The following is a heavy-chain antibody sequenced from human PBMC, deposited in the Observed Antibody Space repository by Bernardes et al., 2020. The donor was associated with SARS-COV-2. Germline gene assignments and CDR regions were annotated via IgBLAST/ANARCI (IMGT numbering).Heavy chain of an antibody. J-gene: IGHJ4*02. CDR2: TDYRAGRT. V-gene: IGHV3-23*01. D-gene: IGHD2-15*01. Sequence: GVLRLSCAASGFTFSNYAMSWVRQAPGKGLEWVSTTDYRAGRTYYADSVKGRFTISRDNSKNTVYLQINSLRAEDTAIYYCATGRVVTGTSLDYWGQGTLVTVSS. CDR3: ATGRVVTGTSLDY. CDR1: GFTFSNYA.